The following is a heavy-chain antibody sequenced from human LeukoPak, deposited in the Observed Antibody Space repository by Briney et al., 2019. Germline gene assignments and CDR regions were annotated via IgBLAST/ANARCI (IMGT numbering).Heavy chain of an antibody. Sequence: SETLSLTCAVYGGSFSGYYWSWIRQPPGKGLGWIGEINHSGSTNYNPSLKSRVTISVDTSKNQFSLKLSSVTAADTAVYYCAGGRRAKVDYWGQGTLVTVSS. V-gene: IGHV4-34*01. CDR1: GGSFSGYY. CDR2: INHSGST. CDR3: AGGRRAKVDY. J-gene: IGHJ4*02.